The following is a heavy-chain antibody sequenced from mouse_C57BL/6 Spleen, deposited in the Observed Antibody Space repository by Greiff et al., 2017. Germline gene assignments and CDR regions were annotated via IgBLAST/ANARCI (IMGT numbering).Heavy chain of an antibody. CDR3: ARSHYGSSGGFAY. Sequence: EVKLMESGGGLVKPGGSLKLSCAASGFTFSDYGMHWVRQAPVKGLEWVAYISSGSSTIYYADTVKGRFTISRDNAKNTLFLQMTSLRSEDTAMYYCARSHYGSSGGFAYWGQGTLVTVSA. CDR1: GFTFSDYG. CDR2: ISSGSSTI. J-gene: IGHJ3*01. D-gene: IGHD1-1*01. V-gene: IGHV5-17*01.